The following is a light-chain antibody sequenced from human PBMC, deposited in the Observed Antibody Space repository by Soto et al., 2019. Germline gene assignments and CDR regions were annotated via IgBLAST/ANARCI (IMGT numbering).Light chain of an antibody. CDR3: LQYVTYPYP. CDR2: RAS. V-gene: IGKV1-5*03. J-gene: IGKJ4*01. Sequence: DIQMTQSPSTLSASVGDMVTITCRASQSVSQELAWYQQKPGKAPKHLIYRASLLESGDPSRFSGSGSGAEVTLVSSSLQPDDFATFYCLQYVTYPYPFDGGTRVEI. CDR1: QSVSQE.